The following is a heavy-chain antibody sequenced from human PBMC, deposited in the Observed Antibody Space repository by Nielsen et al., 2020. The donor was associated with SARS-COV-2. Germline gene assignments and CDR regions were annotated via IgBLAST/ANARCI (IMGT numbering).Heavy chain of an antibody. CDR1: GGSFSGYY. J-gene: IGHJ4*03. V-gene: IGHV4-34*01. Sequence: SETLSLTCAVYGGSFSGYYWSWIRQPPGKGLEWIGEINHSGSTNYNPSLKSRVTISVDTSKNQFSLKLSSVTAADTAVYYCATDGFSFGTFDYWGQGTTVTVSS. D-gene: IGHD1-1*01. CDR3: ATDGFSFGTFDY. CDR2: INHSGST.